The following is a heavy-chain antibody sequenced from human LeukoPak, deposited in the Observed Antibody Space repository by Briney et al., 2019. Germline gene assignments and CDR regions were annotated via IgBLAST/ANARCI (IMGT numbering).Heavy chain of an antibody. CDR2: ISGRGGST. D-gene: IGHD3-22*01. Sequence: PGGSLRLSCAVSGFTFSSYAMSGVRQAPGKGLEWVLAISGRGGSTYYADSVKGRFTIPRHNSKNTLYRQMNSLRAEDTAVYYCAKATLRYHYDSSGYYCDFWGQGTLVSVSS. CDR3: AKATLRYHYDSSGYYCDF. V-gene: IGHV3-23*01. CDR1: GFTFSSYA. J-gene: IGHJ4*02.